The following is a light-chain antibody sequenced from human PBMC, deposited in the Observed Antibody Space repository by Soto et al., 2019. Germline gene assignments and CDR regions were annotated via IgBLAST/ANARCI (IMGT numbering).Light chain of an antibody. CDR2: SNN. V-gene: IGLV1-44*01. J-gene: IGLJ3*02. CDR3: AAWDDSLKGWV. CDR1: TSNIGSNP. Sequence: QSGLTQPPSASGTLGQWVTISCSGSTSNIGSNPVNWLQQLPGAAPKVVIHSNNQRPSGVPDRFSGSKSGTSASLAISGLQSEDEAVYYCAAWDDSLKGWVFAGGTKVTVL.